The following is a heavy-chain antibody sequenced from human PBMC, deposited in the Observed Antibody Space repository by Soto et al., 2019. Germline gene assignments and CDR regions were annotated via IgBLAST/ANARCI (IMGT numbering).Heavy chain of an antibody. CDR3: ARVLVVAATRYYFDY. Sequence: EVQLVESGGGLVQPGGSLRLSCAASGFTFSSYWMSWVRQAPGKGLEWVANIKQDGSEKYYVDSVKGRFTISRDNAKNSLYLQMNSLRAEDTAVYYCARVLVVAATRYYFDYWGQGTLVTVSS. CDR1: GFTFSSYW. J-gene: IGHJ4*02. D-gene: IGHD2-15*01. V-gene: IGHV3-7*01. CDR2: IKQDGSEK.